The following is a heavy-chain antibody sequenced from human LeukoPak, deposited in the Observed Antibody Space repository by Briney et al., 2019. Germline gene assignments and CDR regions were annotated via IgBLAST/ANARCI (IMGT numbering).Heavy chain of an antibody. D-gene: IGHD6-19*01. CDR1: GGSFSGYY. Sequence: SETLSLTCAVYGGSFSGYYWSWIRQPPGKGLEWIGSIYYSGSTYYNPSLESRVTISVDTSKNQFSLKLSSVTAADTAVYCCATSGWYLLPGVYWGQGTLVTVSS. V-gene: IGHV4-34*01. CDR2: IYYSGST. CDR3: ATSGWYLLPGVY. J-gene: IGHJ4*02.